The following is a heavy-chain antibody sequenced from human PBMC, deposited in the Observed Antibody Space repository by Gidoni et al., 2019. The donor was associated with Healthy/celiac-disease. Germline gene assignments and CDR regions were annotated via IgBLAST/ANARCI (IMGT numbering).Heavy chain of an antibody. D-gene: IGHD3-10*01. J-gene: IGHJ4*02. CDR3: ARDRSLLWFGFRPNYFDY. V-gene: IGHV1-69*06. CDR2: IIPIFGTA. CDR1: AGTFSSYA. Sequence: QMQLVQSGAEGMKPGSSVKVSCKASAGTFSSYAISWLRQAPGPGLEWMGGIIPIFGTANYAQKFQGRVTITADKSTSTAYMELSSLRSEDTAVYYCARDRSLLWFGFRPNYFDYWGQGTLVTVSS.